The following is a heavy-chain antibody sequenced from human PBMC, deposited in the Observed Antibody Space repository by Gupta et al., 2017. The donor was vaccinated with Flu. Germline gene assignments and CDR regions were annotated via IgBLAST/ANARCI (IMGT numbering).Heavy chain of an antibody. J-gene: IGHJ4*02. D-gene: IGHD2-2*02. CDR1: GFTFSTYP. CDR3: AKKEDYTTGSFDY. V-gene: IGHV3-23*01. Sequence: EVQLLDSGGGLVQPGGSLRLSCAAPGFTFSTYPMNWVRQAPGKGLEWVSGVSGSGGTTYYADSVKGRFTISRDNSKNTLYLQMDSLRAEDTALYYCAKKEDYTTGSFDYWGQGTLVTVSS. CDR2: VSGSGGTT.